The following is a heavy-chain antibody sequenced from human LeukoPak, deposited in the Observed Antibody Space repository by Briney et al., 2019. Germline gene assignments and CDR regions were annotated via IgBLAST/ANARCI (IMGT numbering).Heavy chain of an antibody. V-gene: IGHV4-39*01. CDR3: ARHPYYYYGMDV. CDR2: IYYSEST. J-gene: IGHJ6*02. Sequence: SETLSLTCTVSGGSISSSSYYWGWIRQPPGKGLEWIGSIYYSESTNYNPSLKSRVTISIDTSKNQFSLKLSSVTAADTAVYYCARHPYYYYGMDVWGQGTTVTVSS. CDR1: GGSISSSSYY.